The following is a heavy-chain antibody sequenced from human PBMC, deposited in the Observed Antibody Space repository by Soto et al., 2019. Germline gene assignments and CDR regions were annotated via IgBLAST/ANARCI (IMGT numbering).Heavy chain of an antibody. CDR3: ARVKGPRGKGIAAAGTWDY. J-gene: IGHJ4*02. V-gene: IGHV3-11*01. D-gene: IGHD6-13*01. CDR1: GFTFSDYY. Sequence: GGSLRLSCAASGFTFSDYYMSWIRQAPGKGLEWVSYISSSGSTIYYADSVKGRFTISRENAKNSLYLQMNSLRAEDTAVYYCARVKGPRGKGIAAAGTWDYWGQGTLVTVSS. CDR2: ISSSGSTI.